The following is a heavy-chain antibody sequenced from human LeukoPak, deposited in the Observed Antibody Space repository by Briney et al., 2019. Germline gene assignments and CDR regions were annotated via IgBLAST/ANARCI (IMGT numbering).Heavy chain of an antibody. CDR2: ITGSGGRT. CDR1: GFTFSSYA. V-gene: IGHV3-23*01. Sequence: GGSLRLSCAASGFTFSSYAMNWVRQAPGKGLEWVSAITGSGGRTYYADSMKGRFTISRDNSKNTLYLQMNSLRAEDTAIYYCAKQDTSMDYFDYWGRGTLVSVSS. J-gene: IGHJ4*02. D-gene: IGHD5-18*01. CDR3: AKQDTSMDYFDY.